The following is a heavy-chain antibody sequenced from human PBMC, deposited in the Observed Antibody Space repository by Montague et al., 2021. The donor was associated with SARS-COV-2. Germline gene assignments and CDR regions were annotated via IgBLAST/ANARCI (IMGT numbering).Heavy chain of an antibody. CDR1: GFIFSHDA. Sequence: SLRISCAASGFIFSHDAMHWVRQAPGKGLEWVALVLYDGTDKYYADSVKGRFTISRDNSKNTLYLQMNGLRAEDTALYYCARGQTYDILTGYDDWYFDLWGRGTLVTVSS. CDR2: VLYDGTDK. V-gene: IGHV3-33*01. D-gene: IGHD3-9*01. J-gene: IGHJ2*01. CDR3: ARGQTYDILTGYDDWYFDL.